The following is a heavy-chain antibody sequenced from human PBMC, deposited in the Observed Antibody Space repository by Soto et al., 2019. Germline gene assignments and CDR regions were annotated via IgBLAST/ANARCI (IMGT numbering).Heavy chain of an antibody. J-gene: IGHJ5*02. D-gene: IGHD6-13*01. CDR2: IYYSGST. CDR3: ARRPKYSSSWSNWFDP. CDR1: GGSISSGDYY. Sequence: PSETLSLTCTVSGGSISSGDYYWSWIRQPPGKGLEWIGYIYYSGSTYYNPSLKSRVTISVDTSKNQFSLKLSSVTAADTAVYYYARRPKYSSSWSNWFDPWGQGTLVTVSS. V-gene: IGHV4-30-4*01.